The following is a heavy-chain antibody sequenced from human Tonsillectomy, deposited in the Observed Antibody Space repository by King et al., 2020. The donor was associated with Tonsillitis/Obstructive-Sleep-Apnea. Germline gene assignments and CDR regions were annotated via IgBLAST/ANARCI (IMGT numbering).Heavy chain of an antibody. J-gene: IGHJ4*02. CDR3: ARLLRVVVNAPDY. V-gene: IGHV4-39*02. D-gene: IGHD2-15*01. CDR1: GGSITSGDYY. Sequence: QLQESGPGLVKPSETLSLTCTVSGGSITSGDYYWVWIRQPPGEGLEWIGSIHYTGSPYYNPSLKSRVTISLDPSKNHFSLNLNSVTAADTAVYYCARLLRVVVNAPDYWGQGTLVTVSS. CDR2: IHYTGSP.